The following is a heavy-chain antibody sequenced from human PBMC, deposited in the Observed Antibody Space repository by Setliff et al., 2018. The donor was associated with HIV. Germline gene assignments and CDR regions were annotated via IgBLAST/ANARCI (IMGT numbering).Heavy chain of an antibody. Sequence: LRLSCAASGFIFDDYAMHWVRQAPGKGLEWVSGVSWNSGSIGYADSVKGRFTISRDNAKNSLYLQMNSLRAEDMALYYCAKGVGATWDYYFDYWGQGTLVTVSS. J-gene: IGHJ4*02. CDR3: AKGVGATWDYYFDY. CDR1: GFIFDDYA. V-gene: IGHV3-9*03. D-gene: IGHD1-26*01. CDR2: VSWNSGSI.